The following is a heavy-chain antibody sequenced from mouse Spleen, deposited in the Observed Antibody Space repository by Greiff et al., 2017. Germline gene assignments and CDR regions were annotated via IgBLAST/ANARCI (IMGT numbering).Heavy chain of an antibody. CDR1: GFNIKDYY. D-gene: IGHD1-1*01. J-gene: IGHJ4*01. CDR3: ARPPDYYGSSH. Sequence: EVQLQQSGAELVKPGASVKLSCTASGFNIKDYYMHWVKQRTEQGLEWIGRIDPEDGETEYAPKFQGKATITADTSSNTAYLQLSSLTSEDTAVYYCARPPDYYGSSHWGQGTSVTVSS. V-gene: IGHV14-2*01. CDR2: IDPEDGET.